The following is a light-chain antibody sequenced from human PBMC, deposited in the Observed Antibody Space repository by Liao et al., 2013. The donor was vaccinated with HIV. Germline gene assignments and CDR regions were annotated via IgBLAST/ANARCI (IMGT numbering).Light chain of an antibody. CDR2: QNT. J-gene: IGLJ3*02. V-gene: IGLV3-1*01. CDR1: KLGDKY. Sequence: SYELTQPPSVSVSPGQTASITCSGDKLGDKYACWYQQKPGQSPVLLIYQNTKRPSGIPERFSGSSSGNTATLTISGTQGMDEADYYCQAWDSSTVVFGGGTKLTVL. CDR3: QAWDSSTVV.